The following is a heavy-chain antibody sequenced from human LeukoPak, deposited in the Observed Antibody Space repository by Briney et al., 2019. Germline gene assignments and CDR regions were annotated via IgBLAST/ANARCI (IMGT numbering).Heavy chain of an antibody. Sequence: GGSLRLSCAASGFTFSSYWMHWVRQGPGKGLVWVSRISSDGSTTSYADSVKGRFTISRDNAKDTLYLQMNSLRVEDTAVYYCARDSRYYYDSRNYDNVAFDMWGQGTVVTVSS. CDR1: GFTFSSYW. CDR2: ISSDGSTT. CDR3: ARDSRYYYDSRNYDNVAFDM. V-gene: IGHV3-74*01. J-gene: IGHJ3*02. D-gene: IGHD3-10*01.